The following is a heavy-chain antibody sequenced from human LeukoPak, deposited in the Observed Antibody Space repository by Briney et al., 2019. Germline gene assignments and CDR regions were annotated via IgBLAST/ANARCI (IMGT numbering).Heavy chain of an antibody. CDR3: AKNGDRGAYCTGGTCYPYFYYYMDV. J-gene: IGHJ6*03. D-gene: IGHD2-15*01. V-gene: IGHV3-7*03. Sequence: GGSLRLSCAASGFTFSSYWMSWVRQAPGKGLEWVANIKQDGSEKYYVDSVKGRFTISRDNAKNSLYLQMNSLRAEDTAIYYCAKNGDRGAYCTGGTCYPYFYYYMDVWGKGTTVTI. CDR1: GFTFSSYW. CDR2: IKQDGSEK.